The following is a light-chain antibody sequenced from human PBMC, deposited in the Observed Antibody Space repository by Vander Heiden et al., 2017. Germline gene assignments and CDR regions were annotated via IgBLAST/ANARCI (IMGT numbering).Light chain of an antibody. V-gene: IGLV1-40*01. Sequence: QSVLTQPPSVSGAPGQRVTIPCTGSSSNIGACYDVPWYQQIPGTAPKVLIYGNKNRPSGVPDRFSGSKSGNSASLAITGLQAEEEAEYYCHSPDSRLSGGVFGGGTKLTVL. J-gene: IGLJ2*01. CDR3: HSPDSRLSGGV. CDR1: SSNIGACYD. CDR2: GNK.